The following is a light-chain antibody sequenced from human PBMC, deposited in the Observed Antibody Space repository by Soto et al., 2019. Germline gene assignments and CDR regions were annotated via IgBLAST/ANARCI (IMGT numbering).Light chain of an antibody. CDR1: SSNIGSNT. Sequence: QSVLTQPPSASGTPGQRVTISCSGISSNIGSNTVKWYQQLPGTAPKLLIYSNNQRPSGVPDRFSGSKSGTSASLAISGLQSEDEADYYCAAWDDSLNGLVVFGGGTKLTVL. J-gene: IGLJ2*01. CDR2: SNN. V-gene: IGLV1-44*01. CDR3: AAWDDSLNGLVV.